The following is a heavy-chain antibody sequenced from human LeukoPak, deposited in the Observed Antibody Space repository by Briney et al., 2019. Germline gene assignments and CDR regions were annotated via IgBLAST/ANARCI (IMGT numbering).Heavy chain of an antibody. CDR3: ARDPTTVTTIFDS. CDR2: IYPGEGIYATATT. J-gene: IGHJ4*02. CDR1: GVSISAYY. D-gene: IGHD4-11*01. V-gene: IGHV4-4*07. Sequence: SETLSLTCSVSGVSISAYYWSWIRQSAGNSLEWIGRIYPGEGIYATATTSYNPSFKSRVTMSGDTSKNQLSLKLSSVTAADTAVYYCARDPTTVTTIFDSWGQGILVTVSS.